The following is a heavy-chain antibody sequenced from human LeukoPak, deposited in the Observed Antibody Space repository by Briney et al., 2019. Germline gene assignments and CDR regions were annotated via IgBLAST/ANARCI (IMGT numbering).Heavy chain of an antibody. D-gene: IGHD6-19*01. J-gene: IGHJ4*02. CDR2: INPNSGGT. CDR1: GYTFTGYY. V-gene: IGHV1-2*06. Sequence: GASVKVSCKASGYTFTGYYMHWVRQAPGQGLEWMGRINPNSGGTNYAQKFQGRATMTRDTSISTAYMELSRLRSDDTAVYYCARDPPRGIAVAGIKSDYWGQGTLVTVSS. CDR3: ARDPPRGIAVAGIKSDY.